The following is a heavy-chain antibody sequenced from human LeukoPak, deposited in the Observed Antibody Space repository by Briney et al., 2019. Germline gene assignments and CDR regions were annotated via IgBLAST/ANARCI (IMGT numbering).Heavy chain of an antibody. J-gene: IGHJ4*02. D-gene: IGHD3-10*01. Sequence: GGSLRLSCAASGFTFSSYAMSWVRQAPGKGREWVSAISGSGGSTYYADSVKGRSTISRDNSKNTLYLQMNSLRAEDTAVYYCAKVGTPMVRGVIPLYFDYWGQGTLVTVSS. V-gene: IGHV3-23*01. CDR3: AKVGTPMVRGVIPLYFDY. CDR2: ISGSGGST. CDR1: GFTFSSYA.